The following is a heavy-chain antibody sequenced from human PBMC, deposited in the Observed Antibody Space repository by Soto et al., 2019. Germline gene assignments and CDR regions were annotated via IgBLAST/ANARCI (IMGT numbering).Heavy chain of an antibody. CDR3: AKDSYGSGSYHYYFDY. D-gene: IGHD3-10*01. V-gene: IGHV3-23*01. CDR2: ISGSGGST. CDR1: GFTFSSYA. Sequence: LRLSCAASGFTFSSYAMSWVRQAPGKGLEWVSAISGSGGSTYYADSVKGRFTISRDNSKNTLYLQMNSLRAEDTVVYYCAKDSYGSGSYHYYFDYWGQGTLVTVSS. J-gene: IGHJ4*02.